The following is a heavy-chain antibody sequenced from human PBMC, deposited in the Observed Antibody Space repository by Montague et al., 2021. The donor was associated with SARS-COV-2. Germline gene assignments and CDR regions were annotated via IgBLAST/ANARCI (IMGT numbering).Heavy chain of an antibody. CDR3: ARNKFPAAFDF. V-gene: IGHV3-48*03. D-gene: IGHD2-2*01. CDR2: TTSTCSTI. J-gene: IGHJ4*02. Sequence: SLRLSCAASGFTFSSYEMNWVRQAPGKGLEWVSYTTSTCSTIYYADSVQGRFTISRDNAKKSLYLQMNSLRAEDTAVYYCARNKFPAAFDFWGQGTLVTVSS. CDR1: GFTFSSYE.